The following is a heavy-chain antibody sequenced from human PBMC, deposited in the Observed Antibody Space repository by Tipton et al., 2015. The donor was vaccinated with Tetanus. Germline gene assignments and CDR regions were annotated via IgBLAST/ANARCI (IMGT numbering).Heavy chain of an antibody. CDR3: ARGTGDY. J-gene: IGHJ4*02. Sequence: GLVKPSETLTLTCTVSGGSLRSGDYSWNWIRQPPGKGLEWLAYVSYSGRTNSNYPLKSRVTISVDTSKNQFSLKLSSVTAADTAVYYCARGTGDYWGQGTLVTVSS. CDR1: GGSLRSGDYS. D-gene: IGHD1-14*01. V-gene: IGHV4-61*08. CDR2: VSYSGRT.